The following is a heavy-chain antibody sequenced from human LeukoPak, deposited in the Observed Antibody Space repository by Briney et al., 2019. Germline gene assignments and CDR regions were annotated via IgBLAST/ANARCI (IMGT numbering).Heavy chain of an antibody. Sequence: SETLSLTCTVSGGSISSSSYYWGWIRQPPGKGLEWIGSIYYSGSTYYNPSLKSRVTISVDTSKNQFSLKLSSVTAADTAVYYCARTVYGSGSYLLDYWGQGTLVTVSS. D-gene: IGHD3-10*01. CDR3: ARTVYGSGSYLLDY. CDR2: IYYSGST. V-gene: IGHV4-39*07. J-gene: IGHJ4*02. CDR1: GGSISSSSYY.